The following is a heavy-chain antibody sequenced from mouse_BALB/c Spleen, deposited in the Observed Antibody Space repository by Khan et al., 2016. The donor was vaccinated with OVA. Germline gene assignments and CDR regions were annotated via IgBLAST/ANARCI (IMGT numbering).Heavy chain of an antibody. CDR2: IDPENGET. Sequence: VQLQQSGAELVRPGALVKLSCKASGFNIKDYYMHWVKQRPEQGLEWIGWIDPENGETVYDPKFQGKASITADTSSNTAYLQLSSLTSEDTDVYYCARSGYFAWFAYWSQGALVTVSA. J-gene: IGHJ3*01. CDR3: ARSGYFAWFAY. V-gene: IGHV14-1*02. CDR1: GFNIKDYY.